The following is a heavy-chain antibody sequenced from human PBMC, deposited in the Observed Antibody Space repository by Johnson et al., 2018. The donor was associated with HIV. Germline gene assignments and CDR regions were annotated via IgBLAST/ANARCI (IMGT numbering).Heavy chain of an antibody. V-gene: IGHV3-66*02. CDR1: GFTVSSNY. D-gene: IGHD6-6*01. CDR3: ANSYSSSSGNNDYAFDI. CDR2: ISGSGGST. Sequence: EQLVESGGGLVQPGGSLRLSCAASGFTVSSNYMSWVRQAPGKGLEWVSVISGSGGSTYYADSVKGRFTISRDNSKNTLYLQMNSLRAEDTAVYYCANSYSSSSGNNDYAFDIWGQGTMVTVSS. J-gene: IGHJ3*02.